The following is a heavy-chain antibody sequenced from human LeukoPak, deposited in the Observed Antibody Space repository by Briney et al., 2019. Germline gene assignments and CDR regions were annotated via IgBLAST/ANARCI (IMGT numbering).Heavy chain of an antibody. Sequence: SETLSLTCTVSGGSISSSSYYWGWIRQPPGKGLEWIGSIYYSGSTYYNPSLKSRVTISVDTSKNQFSLKLSSVTAADTAVYYCASRASVVTHRWGIFDYWGQGTLVTVSS. CDR3: ASRASVVTHRWGIFDY. V-gene: IGHV4-39*01. CDR1: GGSISSSSYY. CDR2: IYYSGST. D-gene: IGHD4-23*01. J-gene: IGHJ4*02.